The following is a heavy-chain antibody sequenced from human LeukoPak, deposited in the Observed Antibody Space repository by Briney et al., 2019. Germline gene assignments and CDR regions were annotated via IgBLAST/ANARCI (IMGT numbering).Heavy chain of an antibody. CDR2: IRYDGSNK. Sequence: GGSLRLSCAASGFTFSSYGMHWVRQAPGKGLEWVAFIRYDGSNKYYADSVKGRFTISRDNSKNTLYLQMNTLRAEDTAVYYCAKDPARNGDYGAYYFDYWGQGTLVTVSS. V-gene: IGHV3-30*02. CDR3: AKDPARNGDYGAYYFDY. D-gene: IGHD4-17*01. J-gene: IGHJ4*02. CDR1: GFTFSSYG.